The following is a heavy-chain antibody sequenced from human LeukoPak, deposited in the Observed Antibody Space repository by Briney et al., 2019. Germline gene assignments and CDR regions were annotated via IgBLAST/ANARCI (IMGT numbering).Heavy chain of an antibody. CDR2: ISGSGGST. V-gene: IGHV3-23*01. CDR1: GFTFSSYA. J-gene: IGHJ4*02. D-gene: IGHD3-22*01. Sequence: GGSLRLSCAASGFTFSSYAMSWVRQAPGKGLEWVSAISGSGGSTYYADSVKGRFTISRDNSKNTLYLQMNSLRAENTAVYYCANTRAKYYYDSSGYYWGQGTLVTVSS. CDR3: ANTRAKYYYDSSGYY.